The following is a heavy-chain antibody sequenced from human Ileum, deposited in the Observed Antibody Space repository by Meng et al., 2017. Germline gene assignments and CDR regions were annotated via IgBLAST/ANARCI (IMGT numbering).Heavy chain of an antibody. J-gene: IGHJ5*02. Sequence: QVQLVQSGAEVKYPGSSVTVSSKASGGAFSSSAIGWLLQAPGRGLEWMGGIIPILNASTYAQNFKGRVTLSADMATTTVYMELSSLTSDDTAVYFCARDCSGGGCFDPWGQGTLVTVSS. CDR1: GGAFSSSA. D-gene: IGHD2-15*01. CDR3: ARDCSGGGCFDP. V-gene: IGHV1-69*10. CDR2: IIPILNAS.